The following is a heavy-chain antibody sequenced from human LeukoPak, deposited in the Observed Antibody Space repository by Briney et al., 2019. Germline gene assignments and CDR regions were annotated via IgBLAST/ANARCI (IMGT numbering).Heavy chain of an antibody. CDR3: ARGGVPASQDS. Sequence: GGSLTLSCTVSGFVFSNYYMHWVRQAPGKGLVWVSHINADGSITSHADSVKGRFTISRDNDKSTLYLQMNSLRPEDTAVYYCARGGVPASQDSWGQGTLVTVSS. V-gene: IGHV3-74*01. CDR1: GFVFSNYY. D-gene: IGHD3-10*01. J-gene: IGHJ5*02. CDR2: INADGSIT.